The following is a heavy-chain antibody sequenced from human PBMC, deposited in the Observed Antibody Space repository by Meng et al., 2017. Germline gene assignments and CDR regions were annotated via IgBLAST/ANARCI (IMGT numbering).Heavy chain of an antibody. D-gene: IGHD6-19*01. Sequence: EVPPAGTGGVLIQPGGSLRLSCTASGFSVTTSYMSWVRQAPGKGLEWVSVIYSGGSTYYADSVKGRFSISRDNSKNTLYLQMNSLRAEDTAVYFCARDSSSGWYHNYWGQGTLVTVSS. CDR1: GFSVTTSY. CDR2: IYSGGST. CDR3: ARDSSSGWYHNY. V-gene: IGHV3-53*02. J-gene: IGHJ4*02.